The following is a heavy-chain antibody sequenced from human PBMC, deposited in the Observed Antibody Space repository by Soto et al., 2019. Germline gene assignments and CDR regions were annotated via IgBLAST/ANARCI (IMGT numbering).Heavy chain of an antibody. CDR1: GFTFSSYA. CDR2: ISYDGSNK. CDR3: ARAVAYAYFDY. V-gene: IGHV3-30-3*01. Sequence: GSLRLSCAASGFTFSSYAMHWVRQAPGKGLEWVAVISYDGSNKYYADSVKGRFTISRDNAKNSLYLQMNSLRAEDTAVYYCARAVAYAYFDYWGRGTLVTVSS. J-gene: IGHJ4*02. D-gene: IGHD5-12*01.